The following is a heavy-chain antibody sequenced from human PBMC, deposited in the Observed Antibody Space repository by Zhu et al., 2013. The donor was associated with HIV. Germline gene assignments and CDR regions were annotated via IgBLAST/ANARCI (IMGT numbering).Heavy chain of an antibody. CDR2: ISVYNGHT. Sequence: QVQLVQSGVEVKKPGASLKVSCKASSYSFTSYGISWVRQAPGQGLEWMGWISVYNGHTNSAQKFQGRFTMTADTSTSTAYMELRRLRSDDTAVYYCARGTGVTGPGHFYYYAMDVWGQGTTVTVSS. V-gene: IGHV1-18*01. J-gene: IGHJ6*02. CDR3: ARGTGVTGPGHFYYYAMDV. D-gene: IGHD2-8*01. CDR1: SYSFTSYG.